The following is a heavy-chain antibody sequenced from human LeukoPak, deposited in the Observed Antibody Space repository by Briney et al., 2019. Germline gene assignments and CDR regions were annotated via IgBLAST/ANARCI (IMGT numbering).Heavy chain of an antibody. J-gene: IGHJ3*01. CDR2: ISYDGSNK. D-gene: IGHD3-10*01. V-gene: IGHV3-30*03. CDR3: ARVPEVWFGEFPL. CDR1: GFTFSSYG. Sequence: PGRSLRLSCAASGFTFSSYGMPWVRQAPGKGLEWVAVISYDGSNKYYADSVKGRFTISRDNSKNTLYLQMNSLRAEDTAVYYCARVPEVWFGEFPLWGQGTMVTVSS.